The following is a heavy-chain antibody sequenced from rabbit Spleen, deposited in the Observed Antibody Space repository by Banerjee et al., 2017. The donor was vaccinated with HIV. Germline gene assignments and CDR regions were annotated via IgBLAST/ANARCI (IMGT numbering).Heavy chain of an antibody. CDR2: IYAGSSGTT. J-gene: IGHJ6*01. Sequence: QSLEESGGGLLKPEASRTLTCKASGFSSDGFSFNGGDDMCWVRQAPGKGLEWVACIYAGSSGTTYSATWAKGRFTISKTSSTTVTLQMTSLTAADTATYFCARDAGTSCSTYGMDLWGQGTLVTVS. D-gene: IGHD8-1*01. CDR1: GFSSDGFSFNGGDD. V-gene: IGHV1S40*01. CDR3: ARDAGTSCSTYGMDL.